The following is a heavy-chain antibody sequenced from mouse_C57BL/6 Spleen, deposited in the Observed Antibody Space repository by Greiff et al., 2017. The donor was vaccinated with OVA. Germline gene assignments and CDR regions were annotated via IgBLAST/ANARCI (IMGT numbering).Heavy chain of an antibody. CDR3: ARSSWDGYYFDY. V-gene: IGHV1-76*01. CDR2: IYPGSGNT. D-gene: IGHD4-1*01. Sequence: QVQLKESGAELVRPGASVKLSCKASGYTFTDYYINWVKQRPGQGLEWIARIYPGSGNTYYNEKFKGKATLTAEKSSSTAYMQLSSLTSEDSAVYFCARSSWDGYYFDYWGQGTTLTVSS. CDR1: GYTFTDYY. J-gene: IGHJ2*01.